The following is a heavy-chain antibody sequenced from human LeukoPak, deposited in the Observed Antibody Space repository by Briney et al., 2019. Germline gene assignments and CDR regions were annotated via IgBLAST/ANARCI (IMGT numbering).Heavy chain of an antibody. CDR2: IHPDGYST. J-gene: IGHJ6*02. Sequence: GGSLRLSCTASGFTFSIHAMHWVRPAPGKGLMWVSIIHPDGYSTTYADSVKGRFTISRDNAKNTLYLQMNTLLAEDTAVYYCARGHSYAMDVRGLGTTVTVSS. CDR3: ARGHSYAMDV. CDR1: GFTFSIHA. V-gene: IGHV3-74*01.